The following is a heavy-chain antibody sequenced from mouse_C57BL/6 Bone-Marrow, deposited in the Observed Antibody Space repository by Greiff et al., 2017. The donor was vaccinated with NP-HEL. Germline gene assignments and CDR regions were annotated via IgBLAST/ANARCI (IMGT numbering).Heavy chain of an antibody. Sequence: EVQGVESGGDLVKPGGSLKLSCAASGFTFSSYGMSWVRQTPDKRLEWVATISSGGSYTYYPDSVKGRFTISRDNAKNTLYLQMSSLKSEDTAMYYCARLGPGNYWGQGTTLTVSS. CDR3: ARLGPGNY. J-gene: IGHJ2*01. V-gene: IGHV5-6*01. CDR2: ISSGGSYT. D-gene: IGHD4-1*01. CDR1: GFTFSSYG.